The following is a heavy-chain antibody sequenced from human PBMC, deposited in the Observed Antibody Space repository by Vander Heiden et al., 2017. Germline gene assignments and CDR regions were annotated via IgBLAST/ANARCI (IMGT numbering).Heavy chain of an antibody. CDR2: IWYDGTHA. Sequence: QVRLVASRGGVVQPGRSLILPCVASGFIFSNYGMHWVRQDPGKGLEWLSFIWYDGTHAYYADCGKGRITVSRDNSKNTLDLQLCSVRVEDTAVYFCGRDRGSYFEHWGQGTPVTVSS. CDR1: GFIFSNYG. V-gene: IGHV3-33*01. J-gene: IGHJ4*02. CDR3: GRDRGSYFEH.